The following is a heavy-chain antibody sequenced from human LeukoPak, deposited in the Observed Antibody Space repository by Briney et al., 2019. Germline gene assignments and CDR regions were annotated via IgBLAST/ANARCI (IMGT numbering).Heavy chain of an antibody. J-gene: IGHJ4*02. Sequence: PGGSLRLSCAASGFTFSSYSMNWVRQAPGKGLEWVSSISSSRSYIFYADSGKGRFTISRDNAKNSLYLQMNSLTAEAKAVYYFARGYYYGSGSYCRSEEWGQPTLVTVCS. CDR1: GFTFSSYS. D-gene: IGHD3-10*01. CDR3: ARGYYYGSGSYCRSEE. V-gene: IGHV3-21*01. CDR2: ISSSRSYI.